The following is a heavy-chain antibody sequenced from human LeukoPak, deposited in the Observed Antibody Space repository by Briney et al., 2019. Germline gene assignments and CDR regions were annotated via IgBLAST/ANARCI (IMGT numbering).Heavy chain of an antibody. CDR1: GFTFSSYG. Sequence: PGGSLRLPCAASGFTFSSYGMHWVRQAPGKGLEWVAVIWYDGSNKYYADSVKGRFTISRDNSKNTLYLQMNSLRAEDTAVYYCARGKYFSGIHYLDYWGQGTLVTVSS. J-gene: IGHJ4*02. CDR3: ARGKYFSGIHYLDY. D-gene: IGHD2/OR15-2a*01. V-gene: IGHV3-33*01. CDR2: IWYDGSNK.